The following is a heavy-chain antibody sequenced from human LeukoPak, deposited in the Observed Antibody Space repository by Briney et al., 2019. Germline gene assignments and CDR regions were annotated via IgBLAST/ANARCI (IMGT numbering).Heavy chain of an antibody. CDR3: ARDPLSGYYQPFGY. Sequence: PGGSLRLSCASSGFTFSAYHMNWVRQAPGKGLEWVSYISGRSGTIYYADSVKGRFTISRDNVKNSLYLQMNSLRAEDTAVYYCARDPLSGYYQPFGYWGQGTLVTVSS. J-gene: IGHJ4*02. D-gene: IGHD3-9*01. CDR1: GFTFSAYH. CDR2: ISGRSGTI. V-gene: IGHV3-48*01.